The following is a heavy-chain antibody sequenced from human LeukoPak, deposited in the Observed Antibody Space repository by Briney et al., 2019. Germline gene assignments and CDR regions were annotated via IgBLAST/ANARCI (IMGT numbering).Heavy chain of an antibody. CDR3: ARDRGAVAATWFDY. Sequence: GGSLRLSCAASGFTFSRHLMSWVRQAPGKGLEWVANIKQDGTEKYYVDSVKGRFTISRDNAKNSLYLQMDGLRAEDTAVYYCARDRGAVAATWFDYWGQGTLVTVSS. CDR2: IKQDGTEK. V-gene: IGHV3-7*05. J-gene: IGHJ4*02. D-gene: IGHD6-19*01. CDR1: GFTFSRHL.